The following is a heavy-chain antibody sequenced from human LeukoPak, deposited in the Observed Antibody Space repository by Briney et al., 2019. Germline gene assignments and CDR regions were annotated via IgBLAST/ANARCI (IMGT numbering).Heavy chain of an antibody. CDR1: GYTFTSYG. Sequence: ASVKVSCKASGYTFTSYGISWVRHAPGQGLEWKGWISAYNGNTNYAQKLQGRVTMTTDTSTSTAYMELRSLRSDDTAVYYCARDLIVVVNFDPPYFHYWGQGTLVTVSS. D-gene: IGHD3-22*01. CDR2: ISAYNGNT. CDR3: ARDLIVVVNFDPPYFHY. V-gene: IGHV1-18*01. J-gene: IGHJ4*02.